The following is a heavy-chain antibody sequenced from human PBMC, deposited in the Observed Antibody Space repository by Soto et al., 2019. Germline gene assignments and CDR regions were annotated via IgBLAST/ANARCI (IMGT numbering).Heavy chain of an antibody. D-gene: IGHD5-18*01. Sequence: GGSLRLSCAASGFTFSSYGMHWVRQAPGKGLEWVAVISYDGSNKYYADSVKGRFTISRDNSKNTLYLQMNSLRAEDTAVYYCAKDVPHTAMDTGPNDCWGQGTLVTVSS. CDR1: GFTFSSYG. CDR3: AKDVPHTAMDTGPNDC. CDR2: ISYDGSNK. V-gene: IGHV3-30*18. J-gene: IGHJ4*02.